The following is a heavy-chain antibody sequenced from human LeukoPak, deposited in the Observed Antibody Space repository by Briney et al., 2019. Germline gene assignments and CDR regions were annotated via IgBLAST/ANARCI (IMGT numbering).Heavy chain of an antibody. CDR3: ARETAGIQH. CDR1: GGSISRGAYY. D-gene: IGHD5-18*01. V-gene: IGHV4-39*07. CDR2: INHSGST. Sequence: PSETLSLTCTVSGGSISRGAYYWSWIRQPPGKGLEWIGEINHSGSTNYNPSLKSRVTISVDTSKNQFSLKLSSVTAADTAVYYCARETAGIQHWGQGTLVTVSS. J-gene: IGHJ1*01.